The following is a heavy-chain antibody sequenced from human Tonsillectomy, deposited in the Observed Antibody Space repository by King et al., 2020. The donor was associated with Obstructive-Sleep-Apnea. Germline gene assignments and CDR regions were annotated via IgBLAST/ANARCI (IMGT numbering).Heavy chain of an antibody. J-gene: IGHJ4*02. CDR2: MNPNNGNA. D-gene: IGHD2-2*01. Sequence: VQLVESGAEVKSPGASVKVSCKASGYTFTSHDINWVRQATGQGLEGMGWMNPNNGNAGYAKKVQGRVAMTRETSISTAYMGLSSLRSEDTAVYYCVKVQGYCSSTTWGGVDYWGQGTLVAVSS. CDR3: VKVQGYCSSTTWGGVDY. CDR1: GYTFTSHD. V-gene: IGHV1-8*01.